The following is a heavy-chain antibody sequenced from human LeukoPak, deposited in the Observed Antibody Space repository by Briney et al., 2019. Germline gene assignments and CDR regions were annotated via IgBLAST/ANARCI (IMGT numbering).Heavy chain of an antibody. CDR1: GGSISSYF. CDR3: ARHSPTYYYDSSGYYSYYFDY. CDR2: VYYSGST. D-gene: IGHD3-22*01. J-gene: IGHJ4*02. V-gene: IGHV4-59*08. Sequence: SETLSLTCTVSGGSISSYFWSWIRQPPGEGLEWIGYVYYSGSTNYNPSLKSRVTISVDTSKNQFSLKLSSVTAADTAVYYCARHSPTYYYDSSGYYSYYFDYWGQGTLVTVSS.